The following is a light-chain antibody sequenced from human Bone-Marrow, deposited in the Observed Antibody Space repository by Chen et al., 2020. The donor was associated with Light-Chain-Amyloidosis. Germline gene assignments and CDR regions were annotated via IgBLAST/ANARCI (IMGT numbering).Light chain of an antibody. CDR3: QVWDRSSDRPV. Sequence: SYVLTQPFSVSVAPGQKATIACGGNNIGSTSVHWYQQTPVQAPLLVVYDESDRPSGIPQGLSGSGSANTAAVTISRGEAGDEADYYCQVWDRSSDRPVFGGGTKLTVL. CDR1: NIGSTS. CDR2: DES. V-gene: IGLV3-21*02. J-gene: IGLJ3*02.